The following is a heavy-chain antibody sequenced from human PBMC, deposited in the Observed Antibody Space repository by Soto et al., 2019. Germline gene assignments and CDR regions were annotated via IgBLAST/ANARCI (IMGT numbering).Heavy chain of an antibody. V-gene: IGHV1-69*01. D-gene: IGHD6-13*01. CDR2: IIPIFGTA. CDR1: GGTFSSYA. Sequence: QVQLVQSGAEVKKPGSSVKVSCKASGGTFSSYAISWVRQAPGQGLEWMGGIIPIFGTANYAQKFQGRVTITADESTSTAYMELSSLRSEDTAVYYCVRARGSSSRFFMVGDFDLWGRGTLVTVSS. CDR3: VRARGSSSRFFMVGDFDL. J-gene: IGHJ2*01.